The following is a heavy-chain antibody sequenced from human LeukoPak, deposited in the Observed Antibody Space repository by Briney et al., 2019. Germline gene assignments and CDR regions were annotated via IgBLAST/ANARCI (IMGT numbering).Heavy chain of an antibody. CDR1: GFTFSSYA. J-gene: IGHJ4*02. V-gene: IGHV3-11*01. Sequence: GGSLRLSCAASGFTFSSYAMSWIRQAPGKGPEWISYISSSGDRQYYADSVKGRFSISRDNAKNSLFLQMDSLRAEDTAVYYCARDRGAVAGQYFDYWGQGTLVTVSS. CDR2: ISSSGDRQ. CDR3: ARDRGAVAGQYFDY. D-gene: IGHD6-19*01.